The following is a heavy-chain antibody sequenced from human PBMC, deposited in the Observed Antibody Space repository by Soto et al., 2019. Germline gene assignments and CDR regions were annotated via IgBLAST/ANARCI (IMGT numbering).Heavy chain of an antibody. Sequence: GGSLRLSCAASGVTFISYWMHWVRQAPGKGLVWVSRINSDGRSTSYADSVKGRFTISRDNAKNTLYLQMNSLRAEDTAVYYCARELGYCSGGTCYSRDYYMDAWGKGTTVTVSS. D-gene: IGHD2-15*01. CDR1: GVTFISYW. CDR3: ARELGYCSGGTCYSRDYYMDA. V-gene: IGHV3-74*01. CDR2: INSDGRST. J-gene: IGHJ6*03.